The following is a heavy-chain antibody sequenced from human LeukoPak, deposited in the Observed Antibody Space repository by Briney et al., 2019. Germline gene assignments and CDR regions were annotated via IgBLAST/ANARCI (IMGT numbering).Heavy chain of an antibody. CDR3: SRVLSGSYYKRNWFDP. CDR1: RGSIRGYY. CDR2: IYYRGST. V-gene: IGHV4-59*01. D-gene: IGHD3-10*01. J-gene: IGHJ5*02. Sequence: SETLSLTCAVPRGSIRGYYGCWIRQPPREGREWIGYIYYRGSTIYNPSLKCRVAIPVDTSKNKFSLILSCVTAAYRAVYYCSRVLSGSYYKRNWFDPWGQGTLVTVSS.